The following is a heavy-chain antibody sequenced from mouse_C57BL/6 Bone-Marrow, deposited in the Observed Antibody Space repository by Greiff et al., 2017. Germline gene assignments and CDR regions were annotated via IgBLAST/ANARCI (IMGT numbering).Heavy chain of an antibody. V-gene: IGHV14-4*01. Sequence: EVQLQQSGAELVRPGASVKLSCTASGFNIKDDYMHWVKQRPEQGLEWIGWIDPENGDTEYASKFQGKATITADTSSNTAYLQLSSLTSEDTAVYYCTSSPAYFDYWGQGTTLTVSS. CDR1: GFNIKDDY. J-gene: IGHJ2*01. D-gene: IGHD1-1*01. CDR2: IDPENGDT. CDR3: TSSPAYFDY.